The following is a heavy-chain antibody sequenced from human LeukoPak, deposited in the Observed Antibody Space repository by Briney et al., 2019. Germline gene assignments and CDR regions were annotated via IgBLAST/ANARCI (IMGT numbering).Heavy chain of an antibody. J-gene: IGHJ4*02. CDR2: IYHSGST. CDR3: ARTIIESGGGRYFDY. Sequence: SETLSLTCTVSGGSISTYYWSWIRQPPGKGLEWIGYIYHSGSTNYNPSLTSRITISVDTSKNQFSLKLSSVTAADTDVYYCARTIIESGGGRYFDYWVQGHLVTVSS. V-gene: IGHV4-59*01. D-gene: IGHD2-15*01. CDR1: GGSISTYY.